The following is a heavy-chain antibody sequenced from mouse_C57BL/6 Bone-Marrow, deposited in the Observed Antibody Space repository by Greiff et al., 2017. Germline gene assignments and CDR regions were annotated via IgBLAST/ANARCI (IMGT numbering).Heavy chain of an antibody. J-gene: IGHJ4*01. CDR3: ARAPYYYGSSVYAMDY. CDR2: IDPSDSYT. D-gene: IGHD1-1*01. Sequence: VQLQQPGAELVKPGASVKLSCKASGYTFTSYWMQWVKQRPGQGLEWIGEIDPSDSYTNYNQKFKGKATLTADTSSSTAYMRLSSLTSEDSAVYDYARAPYYYGSSVYAMDYWGQGTSDTVSS. V-gene: IGHV1-50*01. CDR1: GYTFTSYW.